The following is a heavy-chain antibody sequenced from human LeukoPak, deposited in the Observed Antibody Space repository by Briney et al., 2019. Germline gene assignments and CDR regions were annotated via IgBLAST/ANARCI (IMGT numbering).Heavy chain of an antibody. J-gene: IGHJ4*02. D-gene: IGHD3-10*01. Sequence: SETLSLTCAVYGESFSSHYWTWIRQPPGRGLEWIGEINHSGSTTSNPSLNNRVTISVDTSKNQFSLKLTSVTAADTAVYYCARPRYGSGSLDSWGQGTLVTVSS. V-gene: IGHV4-34*01. CDR3: ARPRYGSGSLDS. CDR1: GESFSSHY. CDR2: INHSGST.